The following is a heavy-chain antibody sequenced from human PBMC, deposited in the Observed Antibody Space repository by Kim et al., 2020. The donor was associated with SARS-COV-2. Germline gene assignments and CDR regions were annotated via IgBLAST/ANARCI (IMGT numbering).Heavy chain of an antibody. Sequence: PPLKGRVTISVDTSKNQFCLTLSSVTAADTAVDYCARGLKVGPHYYGMDVWGQGTTVTVSS. CDR3: ARGLKVGPHYYGMDV. J-gene: IGHJ6*02. D-gene: IGHD1-26*01. V-gene: IGHV4-34*01.